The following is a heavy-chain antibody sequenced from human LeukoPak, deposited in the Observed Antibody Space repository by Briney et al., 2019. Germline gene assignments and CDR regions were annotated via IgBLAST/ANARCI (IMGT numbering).Heavy chain of an antibody. CDR1: GGSFSGYY. J-gene: IGHJ4*02. CDR2: INHSGST. D-gene: IGHD6-13*01. CDR3: ARGRSIAAAGILFDY. V-gene: IGHV4-34*01. Sequence: SETLSLTCAVYGGSFSGYYWSWIRQPPGKGLEWIGEINHSGSTNYNPSLKSRVTISVDTSKNQFSLKLSSVTAADTAVYYCARGRSIAAAGILFDYWGQGTLVTVSS.